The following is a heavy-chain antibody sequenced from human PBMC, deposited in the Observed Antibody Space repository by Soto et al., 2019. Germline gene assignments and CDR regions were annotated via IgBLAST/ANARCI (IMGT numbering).Heavy chain of an antibody. V-gene: IGHV5-51*01. D-gene: IGHD1-20*01. CDR2: IYPGDSDT. J-gene: IGHJ6*02. Sequence: GESLKISCKGSGYTFTDYWIGWVRQLPGKGLEWMGIIYPGDSDTRYSPSFQGHVTITVDKSTSTAYLQWNTLKASDTAMYYCARNISNFRYYYYDMDVWGQGTTVTVS. CDR3: ARNISNFRYYYYDMDV. CDR1: GYTFTDYW.